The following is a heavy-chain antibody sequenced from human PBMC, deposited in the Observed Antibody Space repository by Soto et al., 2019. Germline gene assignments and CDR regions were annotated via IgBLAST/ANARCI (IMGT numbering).Heavy chain of an antibody. J-gene: IGHJ6*02. CDR1: GYTFTSYY. D-gene: IGHD3-9*01. CDR3: ARRYYDILTGSYYYFCMDV. CDR2: INTSGGST. Sequence: QVQLVQSGAEVKKPGASVKVSCKASGYTFTSYYMHWVRQAPGQGLEWMGIINTSGGSTSYQQKSQGSVNMTRDRSTRTVYMELSSLRSEETAGYYCARRYYDILTGSYYYFCMDVWGQGTTVPVSS. V-gene: IGHV1-46*01.